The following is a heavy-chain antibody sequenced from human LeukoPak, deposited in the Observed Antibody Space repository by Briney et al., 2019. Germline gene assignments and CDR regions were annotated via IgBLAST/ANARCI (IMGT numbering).Heavy chain of an antibody. D-gene: IGHD5-12*01. CDR3: AEVGWLRSRDPFDS. V-gene: IGHV3-23*01. CDR2: ISGGGANT. Sequence: GGSLRLSCAASGFTFSSYAMSWVRQAPGKGLEWVSGISGGGANTYYGDSVKGRFSCSRDNLRSTLYLQMNSLRVEDTAVYYCAEVGWLRSRDPFDSWGQGTLVTVSS. J-gene: IGHJ4*02. CDR1: GFTFSSYA.